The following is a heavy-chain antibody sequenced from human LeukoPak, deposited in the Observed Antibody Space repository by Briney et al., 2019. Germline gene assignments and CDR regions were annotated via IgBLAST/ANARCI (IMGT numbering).Heavy chain of an antibody. V-gene: IGHV3-74*01. Sequence: GGSLRLSCEGSGFTFGGYWMHWVRQAPGKGLVWVSWIHSDGRSTGYADSVKGRFTVSRDNAKHALFLQMNSLRAEDTAVYYCARDFGSSTSYFFDYWGRGTLVTVSS. CDR1: GFTFGGYW. CDR3: ARDFGSSTSYFFDY. J-gene: IGHJ4*02. D-gene: IGHD1-26*01. CDR2: IHSDGRST.